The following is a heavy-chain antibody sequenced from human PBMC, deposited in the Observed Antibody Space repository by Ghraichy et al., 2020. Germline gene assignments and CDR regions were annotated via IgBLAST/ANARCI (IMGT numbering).Heavy chain of an antibody. Sequence: RGSLRLSCAASGFTFSSYSMNWVRQAPGKGLEWVSYISSGSSTVYYADSVKGRFTISRDNGKNSLFLQMHSLRAEDTAVYYCARVQIRAFDYWGQGTLVTVSS. CDR3: ARVQIRAFDY. V-gene: IGHV3-48*01. CDR2: ISSGSSTV. J-gene: IGHJ4*02. CDR1: GFTFSSYS.